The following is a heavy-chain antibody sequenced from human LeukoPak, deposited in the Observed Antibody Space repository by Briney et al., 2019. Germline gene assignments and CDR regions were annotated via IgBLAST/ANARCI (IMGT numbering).Heavy chain of an antibody. J-gene: IGHJ4*02. CDR1: GGSISSYY. CDR2: IYYSGST. CDR3: AEGYCSSTSCYGLSSSSYYFDY. Sequence: SETLSLTCTVSGGSISSYYWSWIRQPPGKGLEWIGSIYYSGSTYYNPSLKSRVTISVDTSKNQFSLTLSSVTAADTAVYYCAEGYCSSTSCYGLSSSSYYFDYWGQGTLVTVSS. V-gene: IGHV4-59*05. D-gene: IGHD2-2*01.